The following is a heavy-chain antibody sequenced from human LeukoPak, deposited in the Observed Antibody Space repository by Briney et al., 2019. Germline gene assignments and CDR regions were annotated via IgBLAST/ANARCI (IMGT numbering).Heavy chain of an antibody. J-gene: IGHJ5*02. D-gene: IGHD3-16*02. CDR2: INQKGNEN. CDR1: GFKFTSYW. Sequence: GVSLRLSCEASGFKFTSYWMSCVRQAPGKVRECVANINQKGNENYYVDSVKGRFTIFRDNARTLVSLQINSLPDEDTAVYYCARVGYLSEWSWGQGILVTVSS. CDR3: ARVGYLSEWS. V-gene: IGHV3-7*01.